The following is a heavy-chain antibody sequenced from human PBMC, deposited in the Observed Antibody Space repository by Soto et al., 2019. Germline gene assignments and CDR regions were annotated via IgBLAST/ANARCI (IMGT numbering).Heavy chain of an antibody. CDR2: IYPYDSDT. V-gene: IGHV5-51*01. CDR1: GYSFTSYW. CDR3: ARHLVGSTRGNFDY. Sequence: GESLKISCKTSGYSFTSYWIGWVRQMPGKGMEWMGNIYPYDSDTRYSPSFQGQVTISADTSITTAYLQWSGLRASDTAMYFCARHLVGSTRGNFDYWGQGTLVTAPQ. J-gene: IGHJ4*01. D-gene: IGHD2-2*01.